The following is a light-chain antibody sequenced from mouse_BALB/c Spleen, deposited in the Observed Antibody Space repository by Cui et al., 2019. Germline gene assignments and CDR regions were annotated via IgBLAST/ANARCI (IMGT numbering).Light chain of an antibody. J-gene: IGKJ1*01. CDR3: QQWSGYPLT. Sequence: ENVLTQYPAIMAASLGQKVTMICSASSSVSSSYLHWYQQKSCASPKPLIHRTSNLASGVPAPFSGSGSVTSYSLTISGVEAEDDATYYCQQWSGYPLTFSGGTKLEIK. V-gene: IGKV4-58*01. CDR2: RTS. CDR1: SSVSSSY.